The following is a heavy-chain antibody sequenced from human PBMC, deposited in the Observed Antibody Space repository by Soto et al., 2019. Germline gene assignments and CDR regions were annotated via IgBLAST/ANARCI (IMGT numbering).Heavy chain of an antibody. CDR3: ARMATFGSLNWFDP. CDR1: GYSFTNND. CDR2: MNPGSGDT. D-gene: IGHD3-16*01. J-gene: IGHJ5*02. V-gene: IGHV1-8*01. Sequence: QVQLVQSGAEVREPGASVKVSCKASGYSFTNNDVSWVRQDTGQGLEWMGWMNPGSGDTGYAQKFQGRVTMTRDISKATAYMELSSLRSDDTAIYYCARMATFGSLNWFDPWGQGTLVTVSS.